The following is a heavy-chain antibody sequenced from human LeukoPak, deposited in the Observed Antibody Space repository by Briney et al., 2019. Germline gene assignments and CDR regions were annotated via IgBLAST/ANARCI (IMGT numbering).Heavy chain of an antibody. J-gene: IGHJ4*02. V-gene: IGHV3-48*01. CDR3: ARDLGYSYGPLGY. CDR2: ISSSSSTI. Sequence: TGGSLRLSCAASGFTFSSYSMNWVRQAPGKGLEWVSYISSSSSTIYYADSVKGRFTISRDNAKNSLYLQMNSLRAEDTAVYYCARDLGYSYGPLGYGGQGTLVTVSS. D-gene: IGHD5-18*01. CDR1: GFTFSSYS.